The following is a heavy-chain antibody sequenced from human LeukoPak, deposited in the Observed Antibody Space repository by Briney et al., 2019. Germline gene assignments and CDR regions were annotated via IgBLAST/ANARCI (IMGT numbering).Heavy chain of an antibody. V-gene: IGHV3-74*01. J-gene: IGHJ4*02. Sequence: PGGSLRLSCAVSGFTFSGHWMFWVRQAPGKGLEWVSSTNSDGSSRGYTDSVRGRFSISRDNAKNTLYLQMNSLRAEDTAVYYCARGLSGYASSLGYWGQGTLVTVSA. CDR3: ARGLSGYASSLGY. CDR1: GFTFSGHW. D-gene: IGHD6-6*01. CDR2: TNSDGSSR.